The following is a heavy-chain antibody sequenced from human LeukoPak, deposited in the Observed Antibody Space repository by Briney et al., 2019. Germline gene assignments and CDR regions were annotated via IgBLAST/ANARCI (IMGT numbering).Heavy chain of an antibody. CDR2: IYPGDSDT. V-gene: IGHV5-51*01. CDR3: ARPYYDSSGYYYGIVY. CDR1: GYSFTSYW. Sequence: GESLQISCKGSGYSFTSYWIGWVRQMPGKGLEWMGIIYPGDSDTRYSPSFQGQVTISADKSISTAYLQWSSLKASDTAMYYCARPYYDSSGYYYGIVYWGQGTLVTVSS. D-gene: IGHD3-22*01. J-gene: IGHJ4*02.